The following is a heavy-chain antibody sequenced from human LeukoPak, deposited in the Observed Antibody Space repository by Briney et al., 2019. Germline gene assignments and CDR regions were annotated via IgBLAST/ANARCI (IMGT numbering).Heavy chain of an antibody. V-gene: IGHV4-61*02. CDR3: ARDFGL. Sequence: PSETLSLTCTVSGGSISSGTDYWGWIRQPVGKGLEWVGLIYISGRTNYNPSLKSHVTISMDTSKNQFSLKLTSVTAADTAVYYCARDFGLWGQGTLVTVSP. J-gene: IGHJ4*02. D-gene: IGHD3-3*01. CDR1: GGSISSGTDY. CDR2: IYISGRT.